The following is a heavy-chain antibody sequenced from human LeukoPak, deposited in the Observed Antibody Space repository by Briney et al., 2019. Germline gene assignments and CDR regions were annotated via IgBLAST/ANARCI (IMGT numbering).Heavy chain of an antibody. CDR2: ISYDGSNK. V-gene: IGHV3-30-3*01. Sequence: GGSLRLSCAASGFTFSSYAMHWVRQAPGKGLEWVAVISYDGSNKYYADSVKGRFTISRDNSKNTLYLQMNSLRAEDTAVYYCARGLYSSGWTYFDYWGQGTLVTVSS. D-gene: IGHD6-19*01. CDR3: ARGLYSSGWTYFDY. J-gene: IGHJ4*02. CDR1: GFTFSSYA.